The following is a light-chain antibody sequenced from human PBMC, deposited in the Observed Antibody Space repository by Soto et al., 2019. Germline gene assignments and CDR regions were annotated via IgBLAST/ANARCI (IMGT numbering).Light chain of an antibody. CDR1: QSVLYSSNNKNY. CDR3: QQYYSTPRT. CDR2: WAS. V-gene: IGKV4-1*01. J-gene: IGKJ1*01. Sequence: DIVMTQSPDSLAVSLGERATINCKSSQSVLYSSNNKNYLAWYQQKPGQPPKLLIYWASTRESGVPDRFSGSGSGTDFTLTISSRQAEDVAVYYCQQYYSTPRTFGQVTKVEIK.